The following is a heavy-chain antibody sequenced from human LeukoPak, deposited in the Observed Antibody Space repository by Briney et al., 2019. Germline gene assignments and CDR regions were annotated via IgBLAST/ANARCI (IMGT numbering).Heavy chain of an antibody. V-gene: IGHV1-24*01. CDR1: GYTLTELS. D-gene: IGHD1-26*01. Sequence: GASVKVSCKVSGYTLTELSMHWVRQAPGKGLEWMGGFDPEDGETIYAQKFQGRVTMTEDTSTDTAYMELSSLRSEDTAVYYCATGFPGQVGGSYDYWGQGTLVTVSS. CDR2: FDPEDGET. CDR3: ATGFPGQVGGSYDY. J-gene: IGHJ4*02.